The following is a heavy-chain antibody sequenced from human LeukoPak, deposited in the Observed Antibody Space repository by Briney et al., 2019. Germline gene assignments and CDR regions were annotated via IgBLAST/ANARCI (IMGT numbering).Heavy chain of an antibody. CDR3: TKVLRGYGDYGD. Sequence: SETLSLTCAVSGASISSSYWSWIRQPPGKGLEYIGYIQHIDNTNYNPSLKSRVTITLDTSKNQFSLKLSSVTAADTAIYYCTKVLRGYGDYGDWGQGTLVTVSS. CDR1: GASISSSY. J-gene: IGHJ4*02. V-gene: IGHV4-59*01. D-gene: IGHD5-12*01. CDR2: IQHIDNT.